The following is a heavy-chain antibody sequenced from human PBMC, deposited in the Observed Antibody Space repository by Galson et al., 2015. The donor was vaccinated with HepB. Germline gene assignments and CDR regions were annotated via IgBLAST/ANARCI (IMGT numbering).Heavy chain of an antibody. CDR3: SIGYCSGGSCYQSMLGFDY. J-gene: IGHJ4*02. Sequence: SLRLSCAASGFTFSSYAMSWVRQAPGKGLEWVSAISGSGGSTYYADSVKGRFTISRDNSKNTLYLQMNSLRAEDTAVYYCSIGYCSGGSCYQSMLGFDYWGQGTLVTVSS. CDR2: ISGSGGST. D-gene: IGHD2-15*01. CDR1: GFTFSSYA. V-gene: IGHV3-23*01.